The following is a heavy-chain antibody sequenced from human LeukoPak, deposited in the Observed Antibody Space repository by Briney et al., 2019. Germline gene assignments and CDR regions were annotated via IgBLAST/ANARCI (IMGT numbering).Heavy chain of an antibody. V-gene: IGHV3-48*03. Sequence: GRSLRLSCAASGFTFSRYEMNWVRQAPGKGLEWVSYIGGSGSPIYYADSVKGRFTISRDNAKNSLFLQMNSLRAEDTAIYFCVRRITGSYLAGQFDYWGQGTLVTVSS. CDR1: GFTFSRYE. CDR2: IGGSGSPI. CDR3: VRRITGSYLAGQFDY. D-gene: IGHD1-26*01. J-gene: IGHJ4*02.